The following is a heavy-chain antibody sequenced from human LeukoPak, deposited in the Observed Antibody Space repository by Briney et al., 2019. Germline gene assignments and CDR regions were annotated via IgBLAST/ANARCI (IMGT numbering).Heavy chain of an antibody. CDR3: AREATGWRPLDF. CDR2: TYYRSSCYN. V-gene: IGHV6-1*01. Sequence: SQTLSLICAISGDSVSSNSAAWNWMTQSPSIGLEWLGRTYYRSSCYNDYAVSVKGRVTINPDTSKNQFSLQLNSVTPEDTAVYYCAREATGWRPLDFWGQGALVTVSS. D-gene: IGHD6-19*01. J-gene: IGHJ4*02. CDR1: GDSVSSNSAA.